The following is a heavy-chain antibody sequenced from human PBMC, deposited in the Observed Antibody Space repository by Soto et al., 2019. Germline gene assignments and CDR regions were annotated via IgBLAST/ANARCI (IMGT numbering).Heavy chain of an antibody. J-gene: IGHJ5*02. D-gene: IGHD3-3*01. V-gene: IGHV1-8*01. Sequence: ASVKVSCKASGYTFTSYDINWVRQATGQGLEWMGWMNPNSGNTGYAQKFQGRVTMTRNTSISTAYMELSSLRSEDTAVYYCARGFGGRYYDFWSGYLGDCWFDPWGQGTLVTVSS. CDR1: GYTFTSYD. CDR3: ARGFGGRYYDFWSGYLGDCWFDP. CDR2: MNPNSGNT.